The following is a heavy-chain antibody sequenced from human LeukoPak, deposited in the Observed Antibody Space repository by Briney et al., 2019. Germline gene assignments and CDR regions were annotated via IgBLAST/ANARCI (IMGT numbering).Heavy chain of an antibody. Sequence: SGTLSLTCGVSGYSISSGYYWAWIRQPPGKGLEWVATVYHSGTTYYNPSLKSRVMILIDTSKNQFSLKLNSVTAADTAVYYCARMGAGLNWFDPWGQGTLVTVSS. J-gene: IGHJ5*02. CDR1: GYSISSGYY. D-gene: IGHD1-26*01. CDR3: ARMGAGLNWFDP. CDR2: VYHSGTT. V-gene: IGHV4-38-2*01.